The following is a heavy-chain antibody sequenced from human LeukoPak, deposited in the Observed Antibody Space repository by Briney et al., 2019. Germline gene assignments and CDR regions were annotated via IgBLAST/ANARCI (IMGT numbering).Heavy chain of an antibody. CDR3: ARRDHNGGGSCYFDY. Sequence: GGSLRLSCSASGFTFSSSAMGWVRQAPGKGLEWVSVINTNGGTTYYADSVKGRFTVSRDNSKNTLFLQLSSLRADDTAVYYCARRDHNGGGSCYFDYGGQGTLVTVSS. CDR2: INTNGGTT. D-gene: IGHD2-8*01. V-gene: IGHV3-23*01. J-gene: IGHJ4*02. CDR1: GFTFSSSA.